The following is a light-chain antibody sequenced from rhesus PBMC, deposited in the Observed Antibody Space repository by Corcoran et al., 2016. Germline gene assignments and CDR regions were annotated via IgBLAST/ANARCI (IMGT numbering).Light chain of an antibody. CDR2: KAS. Sequence: DIQMTQSPSSLSASVGDKVTITCQASQSISSWVAWYQQQPGKAPKPLIYKASSLDSGVPSRFNGSGSGTDFTLTISSLQPEDFATYYCQQYNSAPFTFGPGTKLDIK. V-gene: IGKV1-16*01. J-gene: IGKJ3*01. CDR3: QQYNSAPFT. CDR1: QSISSW.